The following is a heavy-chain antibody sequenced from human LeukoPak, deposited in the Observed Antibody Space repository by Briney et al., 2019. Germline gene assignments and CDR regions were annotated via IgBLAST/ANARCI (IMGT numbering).Heavy chain of an antibody. J-gene: IGHJ4*02. CDR2: IRSSGTEM. CDR3: VRDQTWSFDY. CDR1: GFTFSTDP. Sequence: GGSLRLSCAASGFTFSTDPMNWVRQAPGKGLEWLSNIRSSGTEMYYAESVKGRFTISRDNAKNSLFLQMNSLRVEDTAVCYCVRDQTWSFDYWGQGTLVTVSS. V-gene: IGHV3-48*01. D-gene: IGHD2-8*02.